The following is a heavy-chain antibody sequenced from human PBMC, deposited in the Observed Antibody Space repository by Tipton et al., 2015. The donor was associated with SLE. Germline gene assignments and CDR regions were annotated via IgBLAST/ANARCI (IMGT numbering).Heavy chain of an antibody. CDR2: INHSGST. D-gene: IGHD4-17*01. CDR1: GGSISSSSYY. CDR3: ARAYGDNPFDY. J-gene: IGHJ4*02. Sequence: TLSLTCTVSGGSISSSSYYWSWIRQPPGKGLEWIGEINHSGSTDYNPSLKSRVTISVDTSKNQFSLKLNSVTAADTAVYYCARAYGDNPFDYWGQGTLVTVSS. V-gene: IGHV4-39*07.